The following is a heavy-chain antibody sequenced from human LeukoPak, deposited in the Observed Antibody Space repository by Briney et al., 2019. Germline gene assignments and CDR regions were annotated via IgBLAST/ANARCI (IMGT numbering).Heavy chain of an antibody. Sequence: SETLSLTCTVSGGSISSYYWSWLRQPAGKGLEWIGRIYTSGSTNYNPSLKSRVTMSVDTSKNQFSLKLSSVTAADTAVYYCARDSRDTIVVVPAAGGYYMDVWGKGTTVTVSS. V-gene: IGHV4-4*07. CDR2: IYTSGST. D-gene: IGHD2-2*01. CDR1: GGSISSYY. J-gene: IGHJ6*03. CDR3: ARDSRDTIVVVPAAGGYYMDV.